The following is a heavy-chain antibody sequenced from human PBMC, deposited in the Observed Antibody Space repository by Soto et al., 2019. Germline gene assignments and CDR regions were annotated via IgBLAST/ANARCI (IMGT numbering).Heavy chain of an antibody. CDR1: GFTFSSYA. V-gene: IGHV3-23*01. J-gene: IGHJ6*03. D-gene: IGHD2-8*01. Sequence: GGSLRLSCAASGFTFSSYAMSWVRQAPGKGLEWVSAISGSGGSTYYADSVKGRFTISRDNSKNTLYLQMNSLRAEDTAVYYCAKSNSGYCTNGVCSYYMDVWGKGTTVTVSS. CDR3: AKSNSGYCTNGVCSYYMDV. CDR2: ISGSGGST.